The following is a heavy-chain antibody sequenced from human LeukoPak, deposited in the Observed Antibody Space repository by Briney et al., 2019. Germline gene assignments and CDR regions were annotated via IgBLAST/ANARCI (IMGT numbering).Heavy chain of an antibody. CDR3: ARESRYYYDSSGYSPRGWFDP. Sequence: SETLSLTCTVSGGSISNYYWSWIRQPPGKGLEWIGYIYYSGSTNYNPSLKSRVTMSVDTSKNQFSLKLSSVTAADTAVYYCARESRYYYDSSGYSPRGWFDPWGQGTLVTVSS. D-gene: IGHD3-22*01. J-gene: IGHJ5*02. V-gene: IGHV4-59*01. CDR2: IYYSGST. CDR1: GGSISNYY.